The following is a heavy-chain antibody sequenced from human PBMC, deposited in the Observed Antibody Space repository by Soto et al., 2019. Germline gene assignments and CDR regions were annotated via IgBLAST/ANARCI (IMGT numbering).Heavy chain of an antibody. CDR1: GFTFISYA. D-gene: IGHD3-10*01. V-gene: IGHV3-30-3*01. J-gene: IGHJ4*02. Sequence: GGPLRVSWAASGFTFISYAMHWVLQAPGKGLEWVAVISPDGSYEYYGDSLKGRFTISRDNSKNTLYLQMNSLRAGDTAVYHCVKDMSVRAGSYYHLDHWGQGTLVTVSS. CDR2: ISPDGSYE. CDR3: VKDMSVRAGSYYHLDH.